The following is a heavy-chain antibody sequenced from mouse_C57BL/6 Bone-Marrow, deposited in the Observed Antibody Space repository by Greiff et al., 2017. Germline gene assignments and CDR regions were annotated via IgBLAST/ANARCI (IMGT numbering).Heavy chain of an antibody. D-gene: IGHD3-3*01. V-gene: IGHV1-42*01. J-gene: IGHJ2*01. Sequence: VQLKQSGPELVKPGASVKISCKASGYSFTGYYMNWVKQSPEKSLEWIGEINPSTGGTTYNQKFKAKATLTVDKSSSTAYMQLKSLTSEDSAVYYCARKGWGLDYWGQGTTLTVSS. CDR3: ARKGWGLDY. CDR1: GYSFTGYY. CDR2: INPSTGGT.